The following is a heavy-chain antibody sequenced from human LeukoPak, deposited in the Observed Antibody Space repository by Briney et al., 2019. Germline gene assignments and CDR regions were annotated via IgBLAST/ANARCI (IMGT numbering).Heavy chain of an antibody. CDR2: IIPIFGTA. CDR3: ARAYCSSTSCPLDY. Sequence: SVKVSCKASGGTFSSYAISWVRQAPGQGLEWMGGIIPIFGTANYAQKFQGRVAITADKSTSTAYMELSSLRSEDTAVYYCARAYCSSTSCPLDYWGQGTLVTVSS. V-gene: IGHV1-69*06. CDR1: GGTFSSYA. J-gene: IGHJ4*02. D-gene: IGHD2-2*01.